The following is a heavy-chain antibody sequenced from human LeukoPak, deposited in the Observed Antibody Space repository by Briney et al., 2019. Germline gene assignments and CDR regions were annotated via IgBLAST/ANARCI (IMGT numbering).Heavy chain of an antibody. CDR1: GGSFSGYY. CDR3: ARGGGTGRPPYYFDY. J-gene: IGHJ4*02. CDR2: INHSGST. V-gene: IGHV4-34*01. D-gene: IGHD3/OR15-3a*01. Sequence: SETLPLTCAVYGGSFSGYYWSWIRQPPGKGLEWIGEINHSGSTNYNPSLKSRVTISVDTSKNQFSLKLSSVTAADTAVYYCARGGGTGRPPYYFDYWGQGTLVTVSS.